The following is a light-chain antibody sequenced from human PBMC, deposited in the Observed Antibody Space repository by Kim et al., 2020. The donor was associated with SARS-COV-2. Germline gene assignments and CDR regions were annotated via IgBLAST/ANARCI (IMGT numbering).Light chain of an antibody. V-gene: IGLV2-14*01. CDR1: NSDVGGYNY. J-gene: IGLJ1*01. CDR2: DVS. Sequence: QYALTQPASVSGSPGQSITISCTGTNSDVGGYNYVSRYQQDPGKAPKLMIYDVSKRPSGVSDRFSGSKSGNTASLTISGLQAEDETDYYCSSYASTGTVFGTGTKVTVL. CDR3: SSYASTGTV.